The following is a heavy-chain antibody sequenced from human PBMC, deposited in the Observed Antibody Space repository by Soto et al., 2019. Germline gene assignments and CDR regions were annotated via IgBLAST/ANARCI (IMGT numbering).Heavy chain of an antibody. CDR2: IKQDGSEK. CDR3: ARDRRNDILTGYAY. Sequence: SGGSLRLSCAASGFTFSSYWMSWVRQAPGKGLEWVANIKQDGSEKYYVDSVKGRFSISRDNAKNSLYLQMNSLRAEDTAVYYCARDRRNDILTGYAYWGQGTLVTVSS. J-gene: IGHJ4*02. D-gene: IGHD3-9*01. CDR1: GFTFSSYW. V-gene: IGHV3-7*01.